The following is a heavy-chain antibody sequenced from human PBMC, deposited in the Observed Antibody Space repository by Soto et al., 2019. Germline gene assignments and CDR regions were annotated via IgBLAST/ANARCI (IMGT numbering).Heavy chain of an antibody. D-gene: IGHD2-15*01. V-gene: IGHV4-39*07. J-gene: IGHJ5*02. Sequence: SETLSLTCFVSGASFSDSNYYWVWIRQPPGEGLQWIGCFYHGGRTYYSPSLKSRVTISVDRSKNQFSLKLSSVTAADTAVYYCARAPSLFGGNLNWFDPWGQGTLVTVSS. CDR2: FYHGGRT. CDR1: GASFSDSNYY. CDR3: ARAPSLFGGNLNWFDP.